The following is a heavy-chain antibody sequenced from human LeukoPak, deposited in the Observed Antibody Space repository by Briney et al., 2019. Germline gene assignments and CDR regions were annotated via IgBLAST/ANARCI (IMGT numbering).Heavy chain of an antibody. CDR3: ARDTVYGSGSRNLFDY. V-gene: IGHV3-30*03. D-gene: IGHD3-10*01. Sequence: GRSLRLSCAASGFTFSSYGMHWVRQAPGKGLEWVAVISYDGSNKYYADSVKGRFTISRDNSKNTLYLQMNSLRAEDTAVYYCARDTVYGSGSRNLFDYWGQGTLVTVSS. CDR1: GFTFSSYG. CDR2: ISYDGSNK. J-gene: IGHJ4*02.